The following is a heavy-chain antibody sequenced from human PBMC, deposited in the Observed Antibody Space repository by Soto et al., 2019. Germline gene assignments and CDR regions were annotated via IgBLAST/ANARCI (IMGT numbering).Heavy chain of an antibody. D-gene: IGHD3-16*02. V-gene: IGHV5-51*01. Sequence: ESLKISCKGSGYSFTSYWIGWVRQMPGKGLEWMGIISPGDSDTRYSPSFQGQVTISADKSISTAYLQWSSLKASDTAMYYCATSDYVWGSYRYTWAFDIWGQGTMVTVSS. CDR1: GYSFTSYW. CDR2: ISPGDSDT. J-gene: IGHJ3*02. CDR3: ATSDYVWGSYRYTWAFDI.